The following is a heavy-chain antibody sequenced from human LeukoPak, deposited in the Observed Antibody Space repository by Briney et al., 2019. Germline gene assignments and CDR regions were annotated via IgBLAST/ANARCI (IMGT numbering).Heavy chain of an antibody. V-gene: IGHV4-59*08. CDR2: IYYTGTT. Sequence: SETLSLTCTVSGGSISGTYYWSWIRQPPGKGLEWIGYIYYTGTTDSNPSLKSRVTISLDTSKDQFSLNLSSVTAADTAVYYCARRWVYDKRAFDAWGQGTMVTVSS. D-gene: IGHD3-16*01. CDR1: GGSISGTYY. CDR3: ARRWVYDKRAFDA. J-gene: IGHJ3*01.